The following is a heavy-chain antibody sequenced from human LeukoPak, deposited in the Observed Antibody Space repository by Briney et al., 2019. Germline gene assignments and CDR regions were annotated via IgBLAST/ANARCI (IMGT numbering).Heavy chain of an antibody. J-gene: IGHJ6*03. V-gene: IGHV3-9*01. CDR3: AKDTRDYYYYMDV. CDR1: GFTFEEFA. Sequence: GGSLRLSCAASGFTFEEFAMLWVGQVSGKDQKWVSGISYNSGSVAYADSVKGRFTISRDNAKNSLYLQMNSLRPEDTALYYCAKDTRDYYYYMDVWGTGTTVTVSS. CDR2: ISYNSGSV.